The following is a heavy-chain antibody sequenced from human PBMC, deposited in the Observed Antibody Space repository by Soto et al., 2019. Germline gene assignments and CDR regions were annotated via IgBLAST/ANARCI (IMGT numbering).Heavy chain of an antibody. D-gene: IGHD3-10*01. V-gene: IGHV4-31*03. Sequence: QVQLQESGPGLVKPSQTLSLTCTVSGGSISSGGYYWSWIRQHPGKGLEWIGYIYYSGSTYYNPSLKSRVTISVDTSKNQFSLKLSSVTAADTAVYYCARLLRGGGLYYYYGMDVWGQGTTVIVSS. CDR1: GGSISSGGYY. CDR2: IYYSGST. CDR3: ARLLRGGGLYYYYGMDV. J-gene: IGHJ6*02.